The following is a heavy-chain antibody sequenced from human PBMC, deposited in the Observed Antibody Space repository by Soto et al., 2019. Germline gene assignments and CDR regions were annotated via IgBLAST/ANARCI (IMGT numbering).Heavy chain of an antibody. CDR2: NYYSGST. V-gene: IGHV4-39*01. D-gene: IGHD2-2*01. CDR1: GGSISSSSYY. Sequence: QLQLQESGPGLVKPSETLSLTCTVSGGSISSSSYYWGWIRQPPRQGLAWIGSNYYSGSTYYNPSLKSRVTISVDTSKNQYSLKLSSVTAADTAVYYCARQVLGYCSSTSCPPGFDPWGQGTLVTVSS. CDR3: ARQVLGYCSSTSCPPGFDP. J-gene: IGHJ5*02.